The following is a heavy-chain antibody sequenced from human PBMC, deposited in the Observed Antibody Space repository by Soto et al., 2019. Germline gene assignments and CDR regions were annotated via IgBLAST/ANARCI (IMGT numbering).Heavy chain of an antibody. CDR2: IIPILGIA. D-gene: IGHD2-15*01. CDR1: GGTFSSYT. J-gene: IGHJ4*02. Sequence: ASVKVSCKASGGTFSSYTISWVRQAPGQGLEWMGRIIPILGIANYAQKFQGRVTITADKSTSTAYMELSSLRSEDTAVYYCARDSDCSGGSCYYSNYWGQGTLVTVSS. V-gene: IGHV1-69*04. CDR3: ARDSDCSGGSCYYSNY.